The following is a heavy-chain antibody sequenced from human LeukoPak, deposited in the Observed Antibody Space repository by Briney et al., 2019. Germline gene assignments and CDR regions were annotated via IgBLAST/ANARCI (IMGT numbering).Heavy chain of an antibody. D-gene: IGHD5-12*01. J-gene: IGHJ3*02. V-gene: IGHV4-59*01. CDR2: IYSSGST. CDR3: ARGNSGYDYAFDI. CDR1: GGSLSSYH. Sequence: PPETLSLTCTVSGGSLSSYHWSWIRQPPGKGLQWIGFIYSSGSTNYNPPLKSRVPISLDSAKNQFARRVRSVTSADTAVYYCARGNSGYDYAFDIWGQGTMVTVSS.